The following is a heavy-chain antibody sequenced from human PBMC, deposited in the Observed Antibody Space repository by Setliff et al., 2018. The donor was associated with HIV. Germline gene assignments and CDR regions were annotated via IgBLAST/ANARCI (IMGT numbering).Heavy chain of an antibody. Sequence: SETLSLTCAVYGGSLSGYYWSWIRQSPEKGLEWIGEVHYTGRTSYDPPFKSRVIISVDMSKSQFSLSLISVAAADTAVYYCARHRAQRGSGTYYDDWFDPWGQGTLVTVSS. CDR1: GGSLSGYY. D-gene: IGHD3-10*01. V-gene: IGHV4-34*01. CDR3: ARHRAQRGSGTYYDDWFDP. CDR2: VHYTGRT. J-gene: IGHJ5*02.